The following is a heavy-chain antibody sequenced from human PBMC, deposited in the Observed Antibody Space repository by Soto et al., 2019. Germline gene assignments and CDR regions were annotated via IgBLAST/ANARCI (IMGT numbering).Heavy chain of an antibody. J-gene: IGHJ4*02. V-gene: IGHV1-58*01. CDR1: GFTFTSSA. CDR3: AAPYYYDSSGYYWVPAFDY. CDR2: IVVGSGNT. D-gene: IGHD3-22*01. Sequence: ASVKVSCKASGFTFTSSAVQWVRQARGQRLEWIGWIVVGSGNTNYAQKFQERVTITRDMSTSTAYMELSSLRSEDTAVYYCAAPYYYDSSGYYWVPAFDYWGQGTLVTVSS.